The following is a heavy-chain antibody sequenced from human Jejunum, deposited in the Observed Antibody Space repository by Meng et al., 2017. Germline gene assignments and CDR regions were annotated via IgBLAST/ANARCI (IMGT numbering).Heavy chain of an antibody. V-gene: IGHV4-4*02. CDR2: IHHSGRV. CDR1: GVSISVGPW. CDR3: AKNGAYCLEY. Sequence: VRLHESGPGLVRSWGRLSRTCAVSGVSISVGPWWSWVRQSPGEGLQWIGEIHHSGRVTYHPSLKSRVAISVDMSTNQFSLELSSVTAADTAVYYCAKNGAYCLEYWGQGTLVTVSS. D-gene: IGHD2-8*02. J-gene: IGHJ4*02.